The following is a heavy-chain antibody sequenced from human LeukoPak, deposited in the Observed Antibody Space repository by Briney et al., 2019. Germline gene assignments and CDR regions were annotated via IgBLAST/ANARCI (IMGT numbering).Heavy chain of an antibody. J-gene: IGHJ3*01. Sequence: PGGPLTLLWTVYGHISTRCNTHCLRQAPGKGLEWVSSISSSSSYIYYADSVKGRFTISKDNDKNSLYLQMNSLRAEDTAVYYCAAAAYCGECGCACFNCGQGTMVTVSS. CDR1: GHISTRCN. V-gene: IGHV3-21*01. CDR3: AAAAYCGECGCACFN. D-gene: IGHD4-17*01. CDR2: ISSSSSYI.